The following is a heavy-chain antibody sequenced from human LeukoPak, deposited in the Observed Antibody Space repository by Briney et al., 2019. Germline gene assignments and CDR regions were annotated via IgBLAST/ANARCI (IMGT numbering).Heavy chain of an antibody. D-gene: IGHD1-26*01. Sequence: KSSETLSLTCSVSGGSISTYYWNWIRQPPGKGLEWIGHIYYSGSTNSNPSLKSRVSMSVDTSKNQFSLKLSSVTAADTAVYYCAGGPIASIIVGANSVFDYWGQGTLVTVSS. CDR1: GGSISTYY. J-gene: IGHJ4*02. V-gene: IGHV4-59*08. CDR2: IYYSGST. CDR3: AGGPIASIIVGANSVFDY.